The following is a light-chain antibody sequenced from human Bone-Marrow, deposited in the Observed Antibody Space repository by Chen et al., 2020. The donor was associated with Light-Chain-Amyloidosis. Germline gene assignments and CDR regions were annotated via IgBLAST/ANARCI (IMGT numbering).Light chain of an antibody. CDR1: SGDVGTYNY. V-gene: IGLV2-14*01. CDR2: AFS. J-gene: IGLJ1*01. CDR3: SSFTSSSSYV. Sequence: QSALTQPASVSGAPGQSITISCTGTSGDVGTYNYVSWYQPHPGKAPKVMFYAFSNRPSGVSNRFSGSRSGNTASLTISGLQSEDEADYYCSSFTSSSSYVFGPGTKVTVL.